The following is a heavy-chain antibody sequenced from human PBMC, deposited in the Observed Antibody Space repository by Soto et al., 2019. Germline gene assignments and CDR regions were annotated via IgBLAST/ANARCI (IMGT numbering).Heavy chain of an antibody. CDR3: ARGIATGQLDP. CDR2: INPDNGNT. CDR1: GYTFTRYT. D-gene: IGHD2-15*01. Sequence: ASVKVSCKASGYTFTRYTMNWVRQAPGQRLEWMGWINPDNGNTKSSQKFQDRVIITRDTSASTAYMDLSSLRSEDTAVYYCARGIATGQLDPWGQGTMVTVSS. J-gene: IGHJ5*02. V-gene: IGHV1-3*01.